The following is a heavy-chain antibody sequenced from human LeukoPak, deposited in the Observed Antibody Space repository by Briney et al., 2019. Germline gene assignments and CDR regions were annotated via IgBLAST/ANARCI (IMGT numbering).Heavy chain of an antibody. V-gene: IGHV1-2*02. CDR3: ARARTITIFGVVTQHFDY. J-gene: IGHJ4*02. Sequence: GASVKVSCKASGYTFTGYYMHWVRQAPGQGLEWMGWINPNSGGTNYAQKFQGRVTMARDTSISTAYMELSRLRSDDTAVYYCARARTITIFGVVTQHFDYWGQGTLVTVSS. D-gene: IGHD3-3*01. CDR2: INPNSGGT. CDR1: GYTFTGYY.